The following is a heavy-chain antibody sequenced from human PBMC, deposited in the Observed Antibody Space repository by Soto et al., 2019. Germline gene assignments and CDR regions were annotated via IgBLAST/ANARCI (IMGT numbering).Heavy chain of an antibody. CDR1: GYTFTGYY. J-gene: IGHJ5*02. V-gene: IGHV1-2*02. CDR2: INPNSGGT. D-gene: IGHD4-4*01. CDR3: ARGNTVTTYEDWFDP. Sequence: QVPLVQSGAEVKKPGASVKVSCKASGYTFTGYYMHWVRQAPGQGLEWMGWINPNSGGTNYAQKFQGRVTMTRDTSISTAYMELSRLRSDDTAVYYCARGNTVTTYEDWFDPWGQGTLVTVSS.